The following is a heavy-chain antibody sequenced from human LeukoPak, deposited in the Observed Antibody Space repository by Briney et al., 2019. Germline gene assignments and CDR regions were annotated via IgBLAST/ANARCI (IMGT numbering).Heavy chain of an antibody. Sequence: ETLSLTCTVSGGSISSSNYYWGWIRQAPGKGLEWVSSISSSSSYIYYADSVKGRFTISRDNAKNSLYLQMNSLRAEDTAVYYCARLQLGGHDYWGQGTLVTVSS. CDR1: GGSISSSN. V-gene: IGHV3-21*01. J-gene: IGHJ4*02. D-gene: IGHD5-24*01. CDR3: ARLQLGGHDY. CDR2: ISSSSSYI.